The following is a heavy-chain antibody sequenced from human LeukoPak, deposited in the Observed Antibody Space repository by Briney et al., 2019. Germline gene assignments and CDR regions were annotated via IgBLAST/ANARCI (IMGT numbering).Heavy chain of an antibody. J-gene: IGHJ4*02. V-gene: IGHV1-69*05. CDR1: GGTFSSYA. Sequence: SVKVSCKASGGTFSSYAISWVRQAPGQGLEWMGRIIPIFGTANYAQKFQGGVTITTDEATSTAYMELSSLRSEDTAVYYCARDSYGDYVPGYFDYWGQGTLVTVSS. CDR2: IIPIFGTA. D-gene: IGHD4-17*01. CDR3: ARDSYGDYVPGYFDY.